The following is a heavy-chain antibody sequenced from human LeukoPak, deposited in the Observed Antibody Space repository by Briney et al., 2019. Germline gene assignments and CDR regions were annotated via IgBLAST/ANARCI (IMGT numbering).Heavy chain of an antibody. J-gene: IGHJ4*02. D-gene: IGHD4-17*01. CDR2: INHSGST. V-gene: IGHV4-34*01. CDR1: GGSFSGYY. CDR3: AVSDTRGRDYGDTAY. Sequence: SETLSLTCAVYGGSFSGYYWSWIRQPPGKGLEWIGEINHSGSTNYNPSLKSRVTISVDTSKNQFSLKLSSVTAADTAVYYCAVSDTRGRDYGDTAYWGQGTLVTVSS.